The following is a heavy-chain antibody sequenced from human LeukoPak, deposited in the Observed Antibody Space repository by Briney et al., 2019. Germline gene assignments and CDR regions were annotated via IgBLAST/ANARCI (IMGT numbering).Heavy chain of an antibody. J-gene: IGHJ4*01. CDR2: ISGSGGST. D-gene: IGHD4-17*01. V-gene: IGHV3-23*01. Sequence: GGSLRLSCAASGFTFSSYAMSWVRQAPGKGLEWVSAISGSGGSTYYADSVKGRFTISRDNSKNTLYLQMNSLRAEDTAVYYCAKDFHDYGDYGSPGFAYWGQEPWSPSPQ. CDR1: GFTFSSYA. CDR3: AKDFHDYGDYGSPGFAY.